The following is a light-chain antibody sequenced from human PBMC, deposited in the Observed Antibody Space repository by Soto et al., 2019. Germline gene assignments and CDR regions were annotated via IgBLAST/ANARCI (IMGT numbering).Light chain of an antibody. J-gene: IGKJ1*01. V-gene: IGKV1-5*03. CDR1: QSISSW. CDR2: QAS. CDR3: QQYNSYWT. Sequence: DIQMTQSPSTLSASVGDRVTITCRASQSISSWLAWYQQKPGKAPKLLIYQASSLESGVTSRFSSSGSGTEFTLTISSLQPDDFATYYCQQYNSYWTFGLGTKVEIK.